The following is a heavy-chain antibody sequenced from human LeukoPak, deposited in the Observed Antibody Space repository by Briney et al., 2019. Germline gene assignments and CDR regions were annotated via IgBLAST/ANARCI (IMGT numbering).Heavy chain of an antibody. J-gene: IGHJ3*02. Sequence: GGSLRLSCAVSGFTFSSYAMSWVRQAPGKGLEWVSAISGSGGSTYYADPVKGRFTISRDNSKNTLYLQMNSLRAEDTAVYYCAKDKGTTGTTFGGAFDIWGQGTMVTVSS. CDR3: AKDKGTTGTTFGGAFDI. CDR1: GFTFSSYA. CDR2: ISGSGGST. D-gene: IGHD1-1*01. V-gene: IGHV3-23*01.